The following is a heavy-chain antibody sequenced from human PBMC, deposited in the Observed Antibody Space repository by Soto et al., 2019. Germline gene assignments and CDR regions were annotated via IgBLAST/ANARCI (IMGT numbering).Heavy chain of an antibody. Sequence: EVQLVESGGALVEPGGSLGLSCAASGFTFNTAWMTWVRQAPGKGLEWVGRVKSAVDGGTINYAAPVQGRSTIPREDSRNTLYLQMYSLRTEDTAVYYCIADLPGERTDWGLDFWGEGTLVTVSS. V-gene: IGHV3-15*06. CDR2: VKSAVDGGTI. CDR1: GFTFNTAW. CDR3: IADLPGERTDWGLDF. J-gene: IGHJ4*02. D-gene: IGHD7-27*01.